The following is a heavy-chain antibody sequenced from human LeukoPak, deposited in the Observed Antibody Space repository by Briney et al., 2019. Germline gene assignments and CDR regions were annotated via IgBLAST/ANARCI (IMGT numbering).Heavy chain of an antibody. CDR2: IRYDGSNK. Sequence: PGGSLRLSCAASGFTFSSYGMHWVRQAPGKGLEWVAFIRYDGSNKYYADSVKGRFTISRDNSKNTLYLQMNSLRAEDTAVYYCAKDETRPTGPGFDYWGQGTLVTVSS. J-gene: IGHJ4*02. D-gene: IGHD1-14*01. CDR3: AKDETRPTGPGFDY. CDR1: GFTFSSYG. V-gene: IGHV3-30*02.